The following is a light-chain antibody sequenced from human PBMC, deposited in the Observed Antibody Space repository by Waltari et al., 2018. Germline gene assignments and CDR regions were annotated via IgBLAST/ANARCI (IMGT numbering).Light chain of an antibody. Sequence: QLVLTQSPSASASLGASVKLTCTLSSVHSSYAIAWPQRQPEKGHRFLMKLNSAGSHTKGDGIPDRFSGSSSGAERYLTISSLQSEDEADYYCQTWGTGTVEFGGGTKLTVL. J-gene: IGLJ2*01. CDR2: LNSAGSH. V-gene: IGLV4-69*01. CDR3: QTWGTGTVE. CDR1: SVHSSYA.